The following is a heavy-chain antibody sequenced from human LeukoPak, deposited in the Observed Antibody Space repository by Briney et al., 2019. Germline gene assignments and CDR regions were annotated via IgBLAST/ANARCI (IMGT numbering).Heavy chain of an antibody. CDR1: GFTFSSYS. CDR2: ISSSSSYI. J-gene: IGHJ5*02. V-gene: IGHV3-21*01. Sequence: GGSLRLSCAASGFTFSSYSMNWVRQAPGKGLEWVSSISSSSSYIYYADSVKGRFTISRDNAKNSLYLQMNSLRAEDTAVYYCARGGGSYWSDWFDPWGQGTLVTVSS. D-gene: IGHD1-26*01. CDR3: ARGGGSYWSDWFDP.